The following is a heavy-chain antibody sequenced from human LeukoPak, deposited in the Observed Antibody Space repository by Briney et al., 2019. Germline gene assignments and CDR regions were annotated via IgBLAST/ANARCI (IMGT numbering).Heavy chain of an antibody. CDR1: GFTFSSYY. Sequence: GGSLRLSCAASGFTFSSYYMNWVRQAPGKGLEWVASIKQDGSDKYYVDSVKGRFTISRDNAKNSLYLQMNSLRAEDTAVYYCARVAEAGYFDYWGQGTLVTVSS. V-gene: IGHV3-7*01. D-gene: IGHD6-19*01. CDR3: ARVAEAGYFDY. J-gene: IGHJ4*02. CDR2: IKQDGSDK.